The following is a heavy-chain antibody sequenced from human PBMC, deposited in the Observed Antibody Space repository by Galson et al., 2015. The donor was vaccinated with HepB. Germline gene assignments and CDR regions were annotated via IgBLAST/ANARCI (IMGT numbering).Heavy chain of an antibody. V-gene: IGHV3-13*05. Sequence: SLRLSCAASGFTFRKYDMHWVRQTAGQGLEWVSAIGTAGDPYYSGSVKGRFTISRENDKSSLNLQMNRLTAGDTAVYYCARVRYTSGWYYDSWGQGTLVTVSS. CDR2: IGTAGDP. D-gene: IGHD6-19*01. CDR3: ARVRYTSGWYYDS. CDR1: GFTFRKYD. J-gene: IGHJ4*02.